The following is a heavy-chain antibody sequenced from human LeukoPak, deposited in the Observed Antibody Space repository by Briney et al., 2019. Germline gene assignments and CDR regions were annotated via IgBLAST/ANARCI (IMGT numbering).Heavy chain of an antibody. Sequence: GGSLRLSCAASGFNFRGYGMHWVRQAPGKGLEWVTFIHYDGRNQYYADSVKGRFTISRDNSKNTLYLQMNSLRPEDTAVYYCAKAAYDSSGSWYYFDYWSQGTLVTVSS. D-gene: IGHD3-22*01. CDR1: GFNFRGYG. CDR2: IHYDGRNQ. V-gene: IGHV3-30*02. J-gene: IGHJ4*02. CDR3: AKAAYDSSGSWYYFDY.